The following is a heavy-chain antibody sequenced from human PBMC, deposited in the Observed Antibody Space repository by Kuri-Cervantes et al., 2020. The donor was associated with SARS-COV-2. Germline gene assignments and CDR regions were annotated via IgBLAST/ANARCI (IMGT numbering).Heavy chain of an antibody. V-gene: IGHV3-7*05. J-gene: IGHJ4*02. Sequence: GGSLRLSCAASGFTFSYYWMSWVRQAPGKGLEWVANINQDGSEKYYVDSVKGRFTISRDNAKNSLYLQMNSLITADTALYYCYTLIGVSATAYDDYWGQGTLVTVSS. CDR1: GFTFSYYW. CDR2: INQDGSEK. D-gene: IGHD2-21*02. CDR3: YTLIGVSATAYDDY.